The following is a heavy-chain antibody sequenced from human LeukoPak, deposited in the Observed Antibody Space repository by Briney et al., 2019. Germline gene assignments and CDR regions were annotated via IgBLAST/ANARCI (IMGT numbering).Heavy chain of an antibody. J-gene: IGHJ4*02. CDR3: AAGWYFDY. V-gene: IGHV3-23*01. Sequence: PGGSLRLSCAASGVTFSSEAMSWVRQTTRKGLEWVSAISGSGGSTYYADSVKGRFTISRDNSKNTLYLQMNSLRAEDTAVYYCAAGWYFDYWGQGTLVTVSS. CDR1: GVTFSSEA. CDR2: ISGSGGST.